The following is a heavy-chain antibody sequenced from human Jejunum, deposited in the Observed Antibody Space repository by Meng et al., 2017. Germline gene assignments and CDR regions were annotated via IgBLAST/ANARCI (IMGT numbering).Heavy chain of an antibody. CDR2: IKQDGSEK. CDR3: TRGGDTSGLYASYS. Sequence: GGSLRLSCAASGFTFSSSWMSWVRQAPGKGREWVANIKQDGSEKYYVDSVKGRFTISRDNAKDLLSLQMSSLRAEDTAVYYCTRGGDTSGLYASYSWGQGTLVTVSS. D-gene: IGHD6-19*01. V-gene: IGHV3-7*01. J-gene: IGHJ4*02. CDR1: GFTFSSSW.